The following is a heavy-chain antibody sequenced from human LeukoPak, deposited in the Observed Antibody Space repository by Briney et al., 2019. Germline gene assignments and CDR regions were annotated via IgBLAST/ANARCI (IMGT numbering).Heavy chain of an antibody. J-gene: IGHJ5*02. Sequence: SETLSLTCAVSGGSISSSNWWSWVRQPPGKGLEWIGEIYHSGSTNYNPSLKSRVTISVDKSKNQFSLKLSSVTAADTAVYYCARQVVVVITVNWFDPWGQGTLVTVSS. D-gene: IGHD3-22*01. V-gene: IGHV4-4*02. CDR1: GGSISSSNW. CDR2: IYHSGST. CDR3: ARQVVVVITVNWFDP.